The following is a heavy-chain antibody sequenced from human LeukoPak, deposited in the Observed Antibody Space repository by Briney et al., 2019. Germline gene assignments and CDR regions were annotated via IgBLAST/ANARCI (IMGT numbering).Heavy chain of an antibody. V-gene: IGHV4-34*01. CDR3: ARQRRYDIVVVPAAMYYFDY. J-gene: IGHJ4*02. CDR2: INHSGST. CDR1: GGSFSGYY. Sequence: SETLSLTCAVYGGSFSGYYWSWIRQPPGKGLEWIGEINHSGSTNYNPSLKSRVTISVGTFKNQFSLKLSSVTAADTAVYYCARQRRYDIVVVPAAMYYFDYWGQGTLVTVSS. D-gene: IGHD2-2*01.